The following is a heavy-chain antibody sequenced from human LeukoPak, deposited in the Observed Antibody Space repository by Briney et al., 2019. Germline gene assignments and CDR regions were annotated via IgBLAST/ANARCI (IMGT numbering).Heavy chain of an antibody. V-gene: IGHV4-59*01. Sequence: SGTLSLTCTVSGGSISSYYWSWIRQPPGKGLEWIGYIYYSGSTNYNPSLKSRVTISVDTSKNQFPLKLSSVTAADTAVYYCARGVSDSSGYYYKYYFDYWGQGTLVTVSS. CDR1: GGSISSYY. D-gene: IGHD3-22*01. CDR3: ARGVSDSSGYYYKYYFDY. J-gene: IGHJ4*02. CDR2: IYYSGST.